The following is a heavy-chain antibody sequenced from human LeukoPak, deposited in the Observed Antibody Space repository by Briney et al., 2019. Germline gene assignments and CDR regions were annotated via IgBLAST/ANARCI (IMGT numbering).Heavy chain of an antibody. CDR1: GFTFSSYA. J-gene: IGHJ4*02. Sequence: PGGSLRLSCAASGFTFSSYAMSWVRQAPGKGLEWVSAITGSDGSSYYADSVKGRFTISRDNSKNTLYLQMNSLRAEDTAVYYCAKHYDSSGYYFDYWGQGTLVTVSS. CDR3: AKHYDSSGYYFDY. CDR2: ITGSDGSS. D-gene: IGHD3-22*01. V-gene: IGHV3-23*01.